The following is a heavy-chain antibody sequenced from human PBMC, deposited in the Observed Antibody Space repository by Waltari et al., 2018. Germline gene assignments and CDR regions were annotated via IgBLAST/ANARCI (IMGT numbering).Heavy chain of an antibody. CDR2: ISGSGGST. J-gene: IGHJ6*02. D-gene: IGHD6-13*01. V-gene: IGHV3-23*01. CDR1: GFTFSSYA. CDR3: AREGIAAARDGMDV. Sequence: EVQLLECGGGLVQPGGSLRLSCAASGFTFSSYAMSWVRQAPGEGLEWVSAISGSGGSTYYAASVKGRFTISRDNSKNTLYLQMNSLRAEDTAVYYCAREGIAAARDGMDVWGQGTTVTVSS.